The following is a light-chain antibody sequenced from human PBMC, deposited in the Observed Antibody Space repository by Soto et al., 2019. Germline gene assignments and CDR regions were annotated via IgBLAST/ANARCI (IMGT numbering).Light chain of an antibody. CDR2: AAS. Sequence: PGARATLSCRASQSVSSNYLAWFQERPGQAPRLLIYAASSRATAIPDRINGSGSGTDFTLTISSLQSEDSAVYYCQQYNSWLWTFGQGTKVDIK. J-gene: IGKJ1*01. CDR1: QSVSSNY. V-gene: IGKV3-20*01. CDR3: QQYNSWLWT.